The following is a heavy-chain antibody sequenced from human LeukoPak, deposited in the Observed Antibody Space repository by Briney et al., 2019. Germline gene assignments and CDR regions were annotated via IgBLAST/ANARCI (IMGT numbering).Heavy chain of an antibody. V-gene: IGHV1-2*02. CDR1: GYTFTDLTEYY. CDR2: IDPNNGGT. Sequence: ASVTVSCKASGYTFTDLTEYYVPWVRQAPGQGLAWMGWIDPNNGGTKYAQKFQGRVTMTSDMSMNTAYMELSSLTSDDTTVYYCARRLGGSSEGYEFWGQGPLVTVSS. D-gene: IGHD1-26*01. CDR3: ARRLGGSSEGYEF. J-gene: IGHJ4*02.